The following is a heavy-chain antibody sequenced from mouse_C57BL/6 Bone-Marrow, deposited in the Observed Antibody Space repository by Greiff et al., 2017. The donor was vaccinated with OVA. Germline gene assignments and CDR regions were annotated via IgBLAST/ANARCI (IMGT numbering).Heavy chain of an antibody. V-gene: IGHV5-6*01. CDR1: GFTFSSYG. J-gene: IGHJ4*01. Sequence: EVMLVESGGDLVKPGGSLKLSCAASGFTFSSYGMSWVRQTPDKRLEWVATISSGGSYTYYPDSVKGRFTISRDNAKNTLYLQMSSLKSEDTAMYYCARLYDGHRDAMDYWGQGTSVTVSS. CDR3: ARLYDGHRDAMDY. CDR2: ISSGGSYT. D-gene: IGHD2-3*01.